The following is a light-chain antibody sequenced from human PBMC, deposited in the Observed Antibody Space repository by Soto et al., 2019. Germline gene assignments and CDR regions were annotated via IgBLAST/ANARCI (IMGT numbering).Light chain of an antibody. Sequence: QSVLTQPASVSGSPGQSITISCTGTSIDVGGYNYVSWYQQHPGKAPKLMIYDVTYRPSGVSNRFSGSKSGNTASLIISGLQAEDEADYYCSSYTSTTTLVVFGGGTQLTVL. CDR3: SSYTSTTTLVV. V-gene: IGLV2-14*03. J-gene: IGLJ3*02. CDR1: SIDVGGYNY. CDR2: DVT.